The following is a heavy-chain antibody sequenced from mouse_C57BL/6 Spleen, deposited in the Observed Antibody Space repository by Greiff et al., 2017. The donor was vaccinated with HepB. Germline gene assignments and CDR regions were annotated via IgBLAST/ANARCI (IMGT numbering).Heavy chain of an antibody. CDR1: GFTFSSYA. CDR3: ARAPAYYSNYGYFDV. J-gene: IGHJ1*03. CDR2: ISDGGSYT. D-gene: IGHD2-5*01. Sequence: EVQLQESGGGLVKPGGSLKLSCAASGFTFSSYAMSWVRQTPEKRLEWVATISDGGSYTYYPDNVKGRFTISRDNAKNNLYLQMSHLKSEDTAMYYCARAPAYYSNYGYFDVWGTGTTVTVSS. V-gene: IGHV5-4*01.